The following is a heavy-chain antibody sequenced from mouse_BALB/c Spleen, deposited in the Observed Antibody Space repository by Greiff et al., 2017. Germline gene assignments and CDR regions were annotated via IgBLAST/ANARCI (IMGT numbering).Heavy chain of an antibody. CDR2: INPSNGRT. J-gene: IGHJ3*01. CDR1: GYTFTSYW. Sequence: VQLQQPGAELVKPGASVKLSCKASGYTFTSYWMHWVKQRPGQGLEWIGEINPSNGRTNYNEKFKSKATLTVDKSSSTAYMQLSSLTSEDSAVYYCAKTLYGYGGLYWGQGTLVTVSA. V-gene: IGHV1S81*02. D-gene: IGHD2-2*01. CDR3: AKTLYGYGGLY.